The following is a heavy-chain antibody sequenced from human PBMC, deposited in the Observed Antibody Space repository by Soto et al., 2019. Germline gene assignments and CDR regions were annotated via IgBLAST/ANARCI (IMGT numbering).Heavy chain of an antibody. J-gene: IGHJ6*02. Sequence: GGSLRLSCAASGFTFSTYAMHWVRQAPGKGLEWVAVISYDGSKKYYADSVKDRSTISRDNSTKTLSLQMNSLRPEDTAVYYCARDRQWLEKYYYYYGMDVWGQGTTVTVSS. CDR1: GFTFSTYA. CDR3: ARDRQWLEKYYYYYGMDV. V-gene: IGHV3-30-3*01. D-gene: IGHD6-19*01. CDR2: ISYDGSKK.